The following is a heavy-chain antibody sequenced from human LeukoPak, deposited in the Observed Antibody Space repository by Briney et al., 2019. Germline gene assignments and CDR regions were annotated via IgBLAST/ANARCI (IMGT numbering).Heavy chain of an antibody. CDR3: AKNQGQWLVPVDY. CDR1: GFTFSNYA. V-gene: IGHV3-23*01. D-gene: IGHD6-19*01. J-gene: IGHJ4*02. CDR2: MSGSGGST. Sequence: GGSLRLSCAASGFTFSNYAMSWVRQAPGKGLERVSSMSGSGGSTYYADSVKGRFTTSRDNSKNTLYLQMNNLRAEDTALYYCAKNQGQWLVPVDYWGQGTLVTVSS.